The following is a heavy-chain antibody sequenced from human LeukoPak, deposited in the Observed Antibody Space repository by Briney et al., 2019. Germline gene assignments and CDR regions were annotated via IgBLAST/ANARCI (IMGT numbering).Heavy chain of an antibody. Sequence: SETLSLTCTVSGGSVSSGAYYWSWLRQHPGEGLAWIGYISSSGNTYFNPSLKSRLTISLDASKNQFSLRLTSVTAADTAMYYCARFDSRLPFDPWGQGTLVSVSS. CDR2: ISSSGNT. CDR3: ARFDSRLPFDP. V-gene: IGHV4-31*03. D-gene: IGHD6-6*01. CDR1: GGSVSSGAYY. J-gene: IGHJ5*02.